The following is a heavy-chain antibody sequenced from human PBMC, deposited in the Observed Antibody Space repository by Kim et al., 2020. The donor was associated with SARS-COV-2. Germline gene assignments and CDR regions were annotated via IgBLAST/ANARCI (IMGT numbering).Heavy chain of an antibody. J-gene: IGHJ6*02. CDR1: GYTFTSYD. Sequence: ASVKVSCKASGYTFTSYDINWVRQATGQGLEWMRWMNPNSGNTGYAQKFQGRVTMTRNTSISTAYMELSSLRSEDTAVYYCARVSHPITIFGVVITSGYYYYYYGMDVWGQGTTVTVSS. V-gene: IGHV1-8*01. CDR2: MNPNSGNT. D-gene: IGHD3-3*01. CDR3: ARVSHPITIFGVVITSGYYYYYYGMDV.